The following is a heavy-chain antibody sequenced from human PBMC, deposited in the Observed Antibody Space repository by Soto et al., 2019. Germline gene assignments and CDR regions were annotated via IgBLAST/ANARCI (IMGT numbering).Heavy chain of an antibody. CDR3: ARESRWSKGYNYFDY. V-gene: IGHV3-48*01. CDR2: ISSSSSTI. J-gene: IGHJ4*02. CDR1: GFTFSSYS. D-gene: IGHD2-15*01. Sequence: GGSLRLSCAASGFTFSSYSMNWVRQAPGKGLEWVSYISSSSSTIYYADSVKGRFTISRDNAKNSLYLQMNSLRAEDTAVYYCARESRWSKGYNYFDYWGQGTLVTVSS.